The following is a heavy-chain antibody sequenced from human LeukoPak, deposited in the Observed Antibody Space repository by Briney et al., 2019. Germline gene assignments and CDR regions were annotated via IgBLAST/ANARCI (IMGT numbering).Heavy chain of an antibody. J-gene: IGHJ6*03. CDR3: ARRARITIFGVVTPGPYYYMDV. CDR2: IKQDGSEK. Sequence: GGSLRLSCAASGFTFSSYWMSWVRQAPGKGLEWVANIKQDGSEKYYVDSVKGRFTISRDNAKNSLYLQMNSLRAEDTAVYYCARRARITIFGVVTPGPYYYMDVWGKGTTVTVSS. D-gene: IGHD3-3*01. CDR1: GFTFSSYW. V-gene: IGHV3-7*01.